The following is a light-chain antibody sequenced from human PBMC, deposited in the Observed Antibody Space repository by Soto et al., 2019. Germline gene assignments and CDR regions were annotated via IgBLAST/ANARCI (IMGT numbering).Light chain of an antibody. CDR2: RTS. CDR1: QSFSTW. Sequence: DIQMTQSPSTLSVSVGDRVTITCRASQSFSTWLAWYQQKPGKAPKLLIYRTSSLKNGVPSRFSRSGSGTEFPLTITSLQPDDFATYYCQEYSRYPYTFGQGTKLEFK. CDR3: QEYSRYPYT. J-gene: IGKJ2*01. V-gene: IGKV1-5*03.